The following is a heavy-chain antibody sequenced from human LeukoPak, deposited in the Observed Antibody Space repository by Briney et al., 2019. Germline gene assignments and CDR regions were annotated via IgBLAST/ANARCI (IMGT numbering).Heavy chain of an antibody. D-gene: IGHD3-10*01. J-gene: IGHJ5*02. Sequence: SGTLSLTCAVSGGSIRSSNWWSWVRQPPGKGLEWSGEIYHSGSTNYNPSLKSRVTLSVDKSKNQFSLKLSSVTAADTAVYCCARGSSSVLYYYGSGSYHNWFDPWGQGTLVTVSS. CDR3: ARGSSSVLYYYGSGSYHNWFDP. V-gene: IGHV4-4*01. CDR1: GGSIRSSNW. CDR2: IYHSGST.